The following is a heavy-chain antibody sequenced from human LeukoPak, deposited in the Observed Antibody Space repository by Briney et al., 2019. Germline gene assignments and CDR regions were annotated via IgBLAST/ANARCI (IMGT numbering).Heavy chain of an antibody. D-gene: IGHD3-22*01. Sequence: PGGSLRLSCAASGFTFDDYGMSWVRQAPGKGLEWVSGINWNGGSTGYADSVKGRFTISRDNAKNSLYLQMNSLRAEDTALYHCARTYDSSGEGAFDIWGQGTMVTVSS. CDR2: INWNGGST. J-gene: IGHJ3*02. CDR1: GFTFDDYG. CDR3: ARTYDSSGEGAFDI. V-gene: IGHV3-20*01.